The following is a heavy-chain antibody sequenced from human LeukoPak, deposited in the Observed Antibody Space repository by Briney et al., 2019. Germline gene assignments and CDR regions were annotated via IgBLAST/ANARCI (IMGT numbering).Heavy chain of an antibody. Sequence: SVKVSCKASGGTFSSYAISWVRQAPGQGLEWMGGIIPIFGTANYAQKFQGRVTITADESTSTAYIELSSLRSEDTAVYYCAREGGVVVPAATTVAGFYIWGQGTMVTVSS. V-gene: IGHV1-69*13. J-gene: IGHJ3*02. D-gene: IGHD2-2*01. CDR3: AREGGVVVPAATTVAGFYI. CDR2: IIPIFGTA. CDR1: GGTFSSYA.